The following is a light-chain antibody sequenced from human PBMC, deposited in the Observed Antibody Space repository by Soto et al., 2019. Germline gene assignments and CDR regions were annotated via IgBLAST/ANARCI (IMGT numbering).Light chain of an antibody. V-gene: IGLV1-44*01. Sequence: QSVLTQPPSASGTPGQRVTLSCSGSSSNIGSNTVNWYQQLPGTAPKPLIYSNDQRPSGVPDRFSGSKSGTSASLAISGLQSEDEDDYYCAAWDDSLNGVVFGGGTKLTVL. CDR3: AAWDDSLNGVV. J-gene: IGLJ2*01. CDR1: SSNIGSNT. CDR2: SND.